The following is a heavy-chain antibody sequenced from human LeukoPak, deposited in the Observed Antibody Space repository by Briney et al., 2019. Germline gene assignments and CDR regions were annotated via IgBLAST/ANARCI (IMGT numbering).Heavy chain of an antibody. CDR2: ISSDGSST. CDR1: GFTFSSYW. J-gene: IGHJ3*02. V-gene: IGHV3-74*01. CDR3: ARGITIFGVVNDAFDI. Sequence: GGSLRLSCAASGFTFSSYWMHWVRQAPGKGLVWVSRISSDGSSTTYAGSVKGRFTISRDNAKSTLYLQMNSLRAEDTAVYYCARGITIFGVVNDAFDIWGQGTMVTVSS. D-gene: IGHD3-3*01.